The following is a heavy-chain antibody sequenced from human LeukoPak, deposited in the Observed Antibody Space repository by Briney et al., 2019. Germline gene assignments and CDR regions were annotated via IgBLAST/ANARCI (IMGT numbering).Heavy chain of an antibody. V-gene: IGHV4-34*01. J-gene: IGHJ4*02. CDR1: GVSFSGYY. CDR2: INHSGSI. D-gene: IGHD6-19*01. Sequence: SETLSLTCGVYGVSFSGYYWSWIRQPPGKGLEWIGEINHSGSITYTPSLKSRVTISLGASKNQFSLKLSFMTAADTAIYYCARGRRSGLSGAVDYWGQGTLVTVSS. CDR3: ARGRRSGLSGAVDY.